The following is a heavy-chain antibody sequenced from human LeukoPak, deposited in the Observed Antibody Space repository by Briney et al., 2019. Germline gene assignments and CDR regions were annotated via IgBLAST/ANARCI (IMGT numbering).Heavy chain of an antibody. J-gene: IGHJ4*02. CDR2: ISSSGSTI. V-gene: IGHV3-11*01. CDR3: ERTRDQLLSYFDY. D-gene: IGHD2-2*01. CDR1: GFTFSDYY. Sequence: PGGSLRLSCAASGFTFSDYYMSWIRQAPGKGLEWVSYISSSGSTIYYADSVKGRFTISRDNAKNSLYLQMNSLRAEDTAVYYCERTRDQLLSYFDYWGQGTLVTVSS.